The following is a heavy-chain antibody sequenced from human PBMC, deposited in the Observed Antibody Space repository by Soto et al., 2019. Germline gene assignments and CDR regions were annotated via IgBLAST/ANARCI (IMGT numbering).Heavy chain of an antibody. Sequence: ASVKVSFKASGYTFTGHYLHWLRQAPGQGLEWVGCINPNSGSTNYAQTFQGRVTMTRDTSINTAYMDLSRLRSDDTAVYYCATAGNWNGLTWGQGTLVTVSS. CDR3: ATAGNWNGLT. V-gene: IGHV1-2*02. CDR1: GYTFTGHY. J-gene: IGHJ5*02. D-gene: IGHD1-1*01. CDR2: INPNSGST.